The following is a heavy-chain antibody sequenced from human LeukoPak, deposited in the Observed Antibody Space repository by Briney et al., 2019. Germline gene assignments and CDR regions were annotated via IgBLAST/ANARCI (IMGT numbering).Heavy chain of an antibody. CDR2: INPNSGGT. CDR1: GYTFTGYY. J-gene: IGHJ3*02. V-gene: IGHV1-2*02. D-gene: IGHD2-2*01. CDR3: ARDRHSSTDAFDI. Sequence: ASVKVSCKASGYTFTGYYMHWVRQAPGQGLEWMGWINPNSGGTNYAQKFQGRVTMTRDTSISTAYMELSRLRSDDTAVYYCARDRHSSTDAFDIWGQGTMVTVSS.